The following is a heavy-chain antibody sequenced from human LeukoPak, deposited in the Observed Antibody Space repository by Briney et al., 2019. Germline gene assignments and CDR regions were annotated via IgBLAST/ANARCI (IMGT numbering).Heavy chain of an antibody. D-gene: IGHD3-10*01. CDR2: INPNSGGT. Sequence: ASVKVSCKASGYTFTGYYMHWVRQAPGQGLEWMGWINPNSGGTNYAQKFQGRVTMTRDTSISTAYMELSRLRSDDTAVYYCAREHYYGSGSYYRFYFDYWGQGTLVTVSS. J-gene: IGHJ4*02. CDR1: GYTFTGYY. V-gene: IGHV1-2*02. CDR3: AREHYYGSGSYYRFYFDY.